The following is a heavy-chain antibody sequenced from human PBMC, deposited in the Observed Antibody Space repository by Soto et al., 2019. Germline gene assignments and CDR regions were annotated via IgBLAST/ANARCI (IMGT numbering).Heavy chain of an antibody. Sequence: PSETLSLTCTVSGGSISSYYWSWIRQPPGKGLEWIGYIYYSGGTNYNPSLKSRVTISVDTSKNQFSLKLSSVTAADTALYYCARRYSGTEDDNWFDPWGQGTLVTVSS. CDR3: ARRYSGTEDDNWFDP. V-gene: IGHV4-59*08. CDR1: GGSISSYY. D-gene: IGHD1-26*01. CDR2: IYYSGGT. J-gene: IGHJ5*02.